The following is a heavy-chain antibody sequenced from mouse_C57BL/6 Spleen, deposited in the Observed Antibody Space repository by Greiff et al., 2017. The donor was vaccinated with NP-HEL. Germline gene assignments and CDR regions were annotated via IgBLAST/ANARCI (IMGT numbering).Heavy chain of an antibody. CDR1: GYSITSGYY. J-gene: IGHJ4*01. D-gene: IGHD2-12*01. CDR3: AKIRLGAMDY. Sequence: EVQLVESGPGLVKPSQSLSLTCSVTGYSITSGYYWNWIRQFPGNKLEWMGYISYDGSNNYNPSLKNRISITRDTSKNQFFLKLNSVTTEDTATYYCAKIRLGAMDYWGQGTSVTVSS. V-gene: IGHV3-6*01. CDR2: ISYDGSN.